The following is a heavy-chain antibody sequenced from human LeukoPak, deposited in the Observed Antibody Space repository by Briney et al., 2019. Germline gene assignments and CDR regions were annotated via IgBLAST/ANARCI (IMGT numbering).Heavy chain of an antibody. CDR2: MNPNSGNT. CDR3: ARNIWFGESADAFDI. CDR1: GYTFTSYD. Sequence: ASVKVSCKASGYTFTSYDINWVRQATRQGLEWMGWMNPNSGNTGYAQKFQGRVTMTRDKSIRTTYMELSRLTSDDTAVYYCARNIWFGESADAFDIWGQGTMVTVSS. D-gene: IGHD3-10*01. V-gene: IGHV1-8*02. J-gene: IGHJ3*02.